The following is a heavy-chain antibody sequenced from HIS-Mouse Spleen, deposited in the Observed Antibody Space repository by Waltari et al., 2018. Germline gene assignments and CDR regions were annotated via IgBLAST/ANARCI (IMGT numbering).Heavy chain of an antibody. J-gene: IGHJ4*02. CDR2: IYYSGST. CDR1: GGSISSYY. CDR3: ARRREEQLVFDY. D-gene: IGHD6-6*01. V-gene: IGHV4-59*08. Sequence: QVQLQESGPGLVKPSETLSLTCTVSGGSISSYYWSWIRQPPGKGLAWIGYIYYSGSTNYNPSLKSRVTISVDTSKNQFSLKLSSVTAADTAVYYCARRREEQLVFDYWGQGTLVTVSS.